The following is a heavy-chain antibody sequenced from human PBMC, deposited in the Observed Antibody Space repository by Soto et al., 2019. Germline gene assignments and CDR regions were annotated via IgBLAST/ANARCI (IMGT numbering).Heavy chain of an antibody. V-gene: IGHV4-59*08. CDR2: IYYSGST. Sequence: QVQLQESGPGLVKPSETLSLTCTVSGGSISSYYWSWIRQPPGKGLEWIGYIYYSGSTNYNPSLKSRVTISVDTSKNQFSLKLSSVTAADTAVYYCARHDEGWQWLVYWGQGTLVTVSS. CDR1: GGSISSYY. D-gene: IGHD6-19*01. J-gene: IGHJ4*02. CDR3: ARHDEGWQWLVY.